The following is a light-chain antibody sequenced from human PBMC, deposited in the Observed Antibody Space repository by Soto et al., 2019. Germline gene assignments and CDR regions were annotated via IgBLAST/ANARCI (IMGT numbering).Light chain of an antibody. CDR1: SSNIGSNT. Sequence: QSVLTQPPSASATPGQRVTISCSGSSSNIGSNTVNWYQQVPEAAPRLLIYHNDHRPSGVPDRISGSKSGTSASLAISGLQSEDEADYYCSSWDGSLRGWLFGGGTQLTVL. CDR3: SSWDGSLRGWL. J-gene: IGLJ3*02. V-gene: IGLV1-44*01. CDR2: HND.